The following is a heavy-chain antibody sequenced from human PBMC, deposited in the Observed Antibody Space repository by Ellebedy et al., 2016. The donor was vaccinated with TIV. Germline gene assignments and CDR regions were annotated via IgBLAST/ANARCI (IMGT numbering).Heavy chain of an antibody. CDR2: IRFDGNSA. J-gene: IGHJ6*02. D-gene: IGHD1/OR15-1a*01. CDR1: GFTFSNSG. CDR3: AKDRNNYGGAPYNGLDI. V-gene: IGHV3-30*02. Sequence: GESLKISCVASGFTFSNSGMNWVRQAPGKGLEWVAFIRFDGNSANYADSAKGRFTISRDSSQNTLYLQMNSLRAEDTAVYYCAKDRNNYGGAPYNGLDIWGQGTTVTVSS.